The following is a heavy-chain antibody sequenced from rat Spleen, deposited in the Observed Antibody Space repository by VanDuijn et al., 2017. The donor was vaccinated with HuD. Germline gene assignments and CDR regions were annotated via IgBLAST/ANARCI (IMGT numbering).Heavy chain of an antibody. V-gene: IGHV2-4*01. CDR1: GFSLTSYG. J-gene: IGHJ2*01. Sequence: QVQLKESGPGLVQPSQTLSLTCTVSGFSLTSYGVSWVHQPPGKGLEWMGGIWGDGSTDYNSALKSRLSISRDTSKNQIFLKMNSLQTDDTGTYYCTRDQYSLDSWGQGVMVTVSS. CDR3: TRDQYSLDS. D-gene: IGHD1-8*01. CDR2: IWGDGST.